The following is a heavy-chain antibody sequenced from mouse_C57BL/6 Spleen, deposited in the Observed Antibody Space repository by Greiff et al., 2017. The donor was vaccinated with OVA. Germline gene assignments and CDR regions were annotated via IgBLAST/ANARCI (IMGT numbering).Heavy chain of an antibody. D-gene: IGHD2-4*01. CDR2: ISYDGSN. CDR1: GYSITSGYY. V-gene: IGHV3-6*01. Sequence: EVKLMESGPGLVKPSQSLSLTCSVTGYSITSGYYWNWIRQFPGNKLEWMGYISYDGSNNYNPSLKNRISITRDTSKNQFFLKLNSVTTEDTATYYCARVYDYEGWYFDVWGTGTTVTVSS. J-gene: IGHJ1*03. CDR3: ARVYDYEGWYFDV.